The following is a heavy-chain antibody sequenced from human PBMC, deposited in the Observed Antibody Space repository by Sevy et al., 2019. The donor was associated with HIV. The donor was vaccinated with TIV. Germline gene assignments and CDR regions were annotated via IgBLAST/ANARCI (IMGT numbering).Heavy chain of an antibody. CDR3: ARIPRLHKHMADYVWGSYRYTCGYFDY. CDR2: IYYSGST. Sequence: SETLSLTCTVSGGSISSYYWSWIRQPPGKGLEWIGYIYYSGSTNYNPSLKSRVTISVDTSKNQFSLKLSSVTAADTPGYYCARIPRLHKHMADYVWGSYRYTCGYFDYWGQGTLVTVSS. CDR1: GGSISSYY. V-gene: IGHV4-59*13. J-gene: IGHJ4*02. D-gene: IGHD3-16*02.